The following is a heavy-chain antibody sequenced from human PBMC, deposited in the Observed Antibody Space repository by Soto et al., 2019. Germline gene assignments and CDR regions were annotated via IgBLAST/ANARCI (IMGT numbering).Heavy chain of an antibody. J-gene: IGHJ5*01. CDR3: ARRALDPSGHYSPYHWFDS. CDR1: GYIFTKHW. D-gene: IGHD3-22*01. V-gene: IGHV5-51*01. Sequence: PGESLKISCQGSGYIFTKHWIAWVRQKPGKGLEWIGIIDPVDSDDRYSPSFEGQVTISVDKSNNTAVLRWDKLKTSDTATYFCARRALDPSGHYSPYHWFDSWGQGTQVTVSS. CDR2: IDPVDSDD.